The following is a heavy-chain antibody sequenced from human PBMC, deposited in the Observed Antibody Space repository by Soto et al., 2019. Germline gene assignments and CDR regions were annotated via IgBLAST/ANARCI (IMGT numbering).Heavy chain of an antibody. V-gene: IGHV4-59*01. Sequence: QVQLQESGPGLVKPSETLSLTCSVSGDSISSYYWSWIRQPPGKGLEWIGYSYYSGTTNYNPSLKSRVTISIDTSKNQFSLKLTSVTAADTAVYYCAIVTAVVGYWGQGILVTVPS. J-gene: IGHJ4*02. CDR2: SYYSGTT. CDR3: AIVTAVVGY. D-gene: IGHD2-15*01. CDR1: GDSISSYY.